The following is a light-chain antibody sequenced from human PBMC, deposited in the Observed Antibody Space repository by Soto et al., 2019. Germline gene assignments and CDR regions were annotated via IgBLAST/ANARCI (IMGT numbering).Light chain of an antibody. CDR1: SSDVGSYNL. Sequence: QSVLTQPASVSGSPGQSITISCTGTSSDVGSYNLVSWYQQHPGKAPKLMIYEDSKRPSGVSNRFSGSKSGNTASLTISGLQAEDEADYYCCSYAGSSTFYVFGTGPKVTVL. CDR3: CSYAGSSTFYV. V-gene: IGLV2-23*01. J-gene: IGLJ1*01. CDR2: EDS.